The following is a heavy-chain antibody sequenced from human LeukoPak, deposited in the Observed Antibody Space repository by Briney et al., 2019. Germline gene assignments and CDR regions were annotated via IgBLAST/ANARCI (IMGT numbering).Heavy chain of an antibody. J-gene: IGHJ4*02. Sequence: GGSLRLSCAASEFTFSDYYMSWIRQAPGKGLEWVSYISSSSTDTNYADSVKGRFTISRDNAKNSLYLQMNSLRSEDTAVYYCARVKPQHSYHYDSSGNYGVNDYWGQGTLVTVSS. CDR2: ISSSSTDT. V-gene: IGHV3-11*05. D-gene: IGHD3-22*01. CDR3: ARVKPQHSYHYDSSGNYGVNDY. CDR1: EFTFSDYY.